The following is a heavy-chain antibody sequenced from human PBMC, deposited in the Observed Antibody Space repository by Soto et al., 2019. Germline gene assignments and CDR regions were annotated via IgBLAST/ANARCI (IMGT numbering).Heavy chain of an antibody. D-gene: IGHD3-22*01. J-gene: IGHJ4*02. CDR2: ISSSSSYI. Sequence: GGSLRLSCAASGFTFSSYSMNWVRQAPGKGLEWVSSISSSSSYIYYADSVKGRFTISRDNAKNSLYLQMNSLRAEDTAVYYCARDMHDSSGYDIDYWGQGTLVTVSS. CDR1: GFTFSSYS. CDR3: ARDMHDSSGYDIDY. V-gene: IGHV3-21*01.